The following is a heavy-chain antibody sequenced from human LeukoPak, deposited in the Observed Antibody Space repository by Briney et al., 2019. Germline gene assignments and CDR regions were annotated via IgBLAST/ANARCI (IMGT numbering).Heavy chain of an antibody. CDR3: ARDSDSSGYSDY. CDR1: GFTFSSYG. Sequence: PGRSLRLSCAASGFTFSSYGMHWARQAPGKGLEWVAVIWYDGSNKYYADSVKGRFTISRDNSKNTLYLQMNSLRAEDTAVYYCARDSDSSGYSDYWGQGTLVTVSS. CDR2: IWYDGSNK. D-gene: IGHD3-22*01. V-gene: IGHV3-33*01. J-gene: IGHJ4*02.